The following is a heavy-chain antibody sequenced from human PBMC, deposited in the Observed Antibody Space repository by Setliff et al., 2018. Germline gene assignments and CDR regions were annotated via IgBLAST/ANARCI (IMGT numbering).Heavy chain of an antibody. J-gene: IGHJ4*02. D-gene: IGHD3-9*01. CDR2: IYTSGTT. Sequence: PSETLSLTCTVSGGSLSSGPYYWTWVRQPAGKGLEWIGHIYTSGTTSYSPSLKSRVTISADTSKNQFSLQLTSVTAADTAVYYCARAPRYFDPTGSYFDYWGQGTLVTVSS. CDR3: ARAPRYFDPTGSYFDY. V-gene: IGHV4-61*10. CDR1: GGSLSSGPYY.